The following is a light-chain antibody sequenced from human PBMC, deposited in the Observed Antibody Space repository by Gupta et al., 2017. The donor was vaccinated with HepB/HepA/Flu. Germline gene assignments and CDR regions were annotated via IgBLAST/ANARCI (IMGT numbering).Light chain of an antibody. CDR3: QQYNSQGT. J-gene: IGKJ1*01. CDR1: QSISNW. V-gene: IGKV1-5*03. CDR2: KAS. Sequence: DIQMTQSPSTLSASVGDRVTITRRASQSISNWLAWYQQKAGKAPKLLIYKASSLESGVPSRFSGSGSGTEFTLTISSLQPDDFATYYCQQYNSQGTFGQGTKVEIK.